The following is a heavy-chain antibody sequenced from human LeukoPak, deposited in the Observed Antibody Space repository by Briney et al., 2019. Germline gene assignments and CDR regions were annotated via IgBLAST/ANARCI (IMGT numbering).Heavy chain of an antibody. D-gene: IGHD6-13*01. CDR3: ATQREAIAAADDY. Sequence: KASETLSLTCTVSGGSISSSSYYWGWIRQPPGKGLEWIGSIYYSGSTYYNPSLKSRVTISVDTSKNQFSLKLSSVTAADTAVYYCATQREAIAAADDYWGQGTLVTVSS. V-gene: IGHV4-39*07. J-gene: IGHJ4*02. CDR1: GGSISSSSYY. CDR2: IYYSGST.